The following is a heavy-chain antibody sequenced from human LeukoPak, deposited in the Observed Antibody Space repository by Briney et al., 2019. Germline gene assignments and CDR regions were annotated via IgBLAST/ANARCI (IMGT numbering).Heavy chain of an antibody. CDR3: ARELDCGGDCYSYDY. J-gene: IGHJ4*02. CDR1: GFTFSSYA. V-gene: IGHV3-64*01. Sequence: GGSLRLSCAASGFTFSSYAMHWVRQAPGKGLEYVSAISSNGGSTYYANSVKGRFTISRDNSKNTLYLQMVSLRAEDMAVYYCARELDCGGDCYSYDYWGQGTLVTVSS. D-gene: IGHD2-21*01. CDR2: ISSNGGST.